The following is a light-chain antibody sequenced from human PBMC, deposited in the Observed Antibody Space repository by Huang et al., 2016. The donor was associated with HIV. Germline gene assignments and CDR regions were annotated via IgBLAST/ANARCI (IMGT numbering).Light chain of an antibody. CDR2: GAS. V-gene: IGKV1-39*01. Sequence: DIQMTQSPSSLSASVGDRVTITCRATQSVTKYLNWYQQKPGKAPKLLIYGASSLQTGVPSRFSGSGSGTDFTLTISSLQPEDFATYYCQQSSSPPLTFGPGTKVDIK. CDR3: QQSSSPPLT. CDR1: QSVTKY. J-gene: IGKJ3*01.